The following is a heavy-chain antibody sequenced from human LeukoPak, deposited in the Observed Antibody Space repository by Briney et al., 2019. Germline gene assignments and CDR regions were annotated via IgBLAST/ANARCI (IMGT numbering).Heavy chain of an antibody. V-gene: IGHV3-48*03. CDR2: ISSSGSTI. CDR3: ARDIGFGEFNWFDP. D-gene: IGHD3-10*01. CDR1: GFTFSSYE. Sequence: PGGSLRLSCAASGFTFSSYEMNWVRQAPGKGLEWVSYISSSGSTIYHADSVKGRFTISRDKAKNSLYLQMNSLRAEDTAVYYCARDIGFGEFNWFDPWGQGTLVTVSS. J-gene: IGHJ5*02.